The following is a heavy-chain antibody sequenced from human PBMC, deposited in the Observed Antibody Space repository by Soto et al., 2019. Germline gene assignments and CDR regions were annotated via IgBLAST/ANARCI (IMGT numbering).Heavy chain of an antibody. J-gene: IGHJ3*02. V-gene: IGHV3-33*01. D-gene: IGHD6-19*01. CDR2: IWYDGSNK. Sequence: GGSLRLSCAASGFTFSSYGMHWVRQAPGKGLEWVAVIWYDGSNKYYADSVKGRFTISRDNSKNTLYLQMNSLRAEDTAVYYCARDQNSGWSPNDDAFDIWGQGTMVTVSS. CDR3: ARDQNSGWSPNDDAFDI. CDR1: GFTFSSYG.